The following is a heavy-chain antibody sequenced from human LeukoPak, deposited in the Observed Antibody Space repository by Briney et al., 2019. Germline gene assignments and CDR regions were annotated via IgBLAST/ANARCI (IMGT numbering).Heavy chain of an antibody. CDR1: GGTFSSYA. V-gene: IGHV1-69*05. D-gene: IGHD5-12*01. CDR3: ALLNPGYSGYDYERDY. Sequence: ASVKVSCKASGGTFSSYAISWVRQAPGQGLEWMGGIIPIFGTANYAQKFQGRVTITTDESTSTAYMELSSLRSEDTAVYYCALLNPGYSGYDYERDYWGQGTLVTVSS. J-gene: IGHJ4*02. CDR2: IIPIFGTA.